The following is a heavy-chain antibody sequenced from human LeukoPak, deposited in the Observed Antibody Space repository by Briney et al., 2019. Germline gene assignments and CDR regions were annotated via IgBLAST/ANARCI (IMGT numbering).Heavy chain of an antibody. V-gene: IGHV4-31*03. D-gene: IGHD3-10*01. CDR2: IYYSGST. Sequence: SETLSLTCTVSGGSISSGGYYWSWIRQHPGKGLEWIGYIYYSGSTYYNPSLKSRVTISVDTSKNQFSLKLSSVTAADTAVYYCARAVMVRGVFGGWFDPWGQGILVTVSS. J-gene: IGHJ5*02. CDR1: GGSISSGGYY. CDR3: ARAVMVRGVFGGWFDP.